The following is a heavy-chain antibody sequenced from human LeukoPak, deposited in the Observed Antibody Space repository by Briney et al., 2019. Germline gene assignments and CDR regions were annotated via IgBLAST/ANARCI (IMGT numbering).Heavy chain of an antibody. V-gene: IGHV4-61*02. Sequence: SETLSLTCTVSGGSISSSSYYWGWSRQPAGKGLEWIGRTYTSGSTNYNPSLKSRVTISVDTSKNQFSLKLSTVTAADADVYYCAETLTYYDFWSGYHNAFDIWGQGTMVTVSS. CDR3: AETLTYYDFWSGYHNAFDI. D-gene: IGHD3-3*01. CDR2: TYTSGST. J-gene: IGHJ3*02. CDR1: GGSISSSSYY.